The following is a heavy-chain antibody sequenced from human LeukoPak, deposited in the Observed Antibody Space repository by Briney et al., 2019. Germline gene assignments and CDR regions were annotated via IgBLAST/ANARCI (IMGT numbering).Heavy chain of an antibody. CDR1: GFTFSRYW. Sequence: PGGCLRLSCAASGFTFSRYWMHWVRPAPGEGLMWVSRINPDGSSTTYAASVKGRFTMSRDNAKRTLFLHKNNLRDEDTAVYCCVIVGAVTGSYWGQGTLVTVSS. CDR3: VIVGAVTGSY. CDR2: INPDGSST. D-gene: IGHD2-21*02. V-gene: IGHV3-74*01. J-gene: IGHJ4*02.